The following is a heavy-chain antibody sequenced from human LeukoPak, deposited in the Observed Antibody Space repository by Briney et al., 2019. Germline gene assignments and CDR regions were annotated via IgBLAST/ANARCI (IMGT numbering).Heavy chain of an antibody. CDR1: GYTFTSYY. D-gene: IGHD3-3*01. J-gene: IGHJ5*02. V-gene: IGHV1-46*01. Sequence: ASVKVSCKASGYTFTSYYMHWVRQAPGQGLEWMGIINPSGGSTSYAQKFQGRVTMTRDTSTSTVCMELSSLRSEDTAVYYCARDAEFFGVVRNWFDPWGQGTLVTVSS. CDR3: ARDAEFFGVVRNWFDP. CDR2: INPSGGST.